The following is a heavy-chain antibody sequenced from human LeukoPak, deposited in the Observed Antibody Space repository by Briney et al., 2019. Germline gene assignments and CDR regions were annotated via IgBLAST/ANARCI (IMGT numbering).Heavy chain of an antibody. D-gene: IGHD5-18*01. CDR3: ARDYSYPDY. Sequence: PSETLSLTCSVSGASISAYHWSWIRQPAGKGLEWIGRIYSSGRTNYISALKSRLTMTVDTSKNQFSLKLNSVTAADTAVYYCARDYSYPDYWGQGTLVTVSS. V-gene: IGHV4-4*07. J-gene: IGHJ4*02. CDR2: IYSSGRT. CDR1: GASISAYH.